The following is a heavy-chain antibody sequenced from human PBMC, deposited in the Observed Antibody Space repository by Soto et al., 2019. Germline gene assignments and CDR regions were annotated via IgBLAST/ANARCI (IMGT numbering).Heavy chain of an antibody. Sequence: GVSLRLSCAASGFIFGRSAMSWVRKAPGKELKWVSVISASGVSTYYSDSVKGRFTISRDNSKNTLYLQMNSLRAGDTAVYYCAKCPIIFGVVIIPEYYYGMDVWGQGTTVTVSS. J-gene: IGHJ6*02. CDR1: GFIFGRSA. CDR3: AKCPIIFGVVIIPEYYYGMDV. V-gene: IGHV3-23*01. CDR2: ISASGVST. D-gene: IGHD3-3*02.